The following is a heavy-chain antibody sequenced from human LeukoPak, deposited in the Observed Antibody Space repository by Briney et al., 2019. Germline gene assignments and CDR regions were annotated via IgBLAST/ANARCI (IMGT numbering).Heavy chain of an antibody. V-gene: IGHV3-74*01. CDR2: INSDGSST. J-gene: IGHJ4*02. CDR3: ARGYCSSTSCYSFDY. Sequence: PGGSLRLSCAASGFTFSSYWMHWVRQAPRKGLVWVSRINSDGSSTSYADSVKGRFTISRDNAKNTLYLQMNSLRAEDTAVYYCARGYCSSTSCYSFDYWGQGTLVTVSS. CDR1: GFTFSSYW. D-gene: IGHD2-2*02.